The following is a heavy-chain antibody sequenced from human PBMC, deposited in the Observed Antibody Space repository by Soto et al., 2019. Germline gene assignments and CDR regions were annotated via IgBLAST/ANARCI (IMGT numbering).Heavy chain of an antibody. CDR3: ARNGVVVVPAAIPGAFDI. CDR2: IIPILGTA. Sequence: SVKVSCKASGGTFSSYAISWVRQAPGQGLEWMGGIIPILGTANYAQKFQGRVTITADESTSTAYMELSSLRSEDTAVYYCARNGVVVVPAAIPGAFDIWGQGTMVTVS. D-gene: IGHD2-2*02. J-gene: IGHJ3*02. CDR1: GGTFSSYA. V-gene: IGHV1-69*13.